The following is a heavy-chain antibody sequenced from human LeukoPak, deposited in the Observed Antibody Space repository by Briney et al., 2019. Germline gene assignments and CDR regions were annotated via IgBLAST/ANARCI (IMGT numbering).Heavy chain of an antibody. V-gene: IGHV3-7*04. D-gene: IGHD6-13*01. CDR3: AMDSSSWYFSGDAFDI. Sequence: GGSLRLSCAASGFTFSSYWMSWVRQAPGKGLEWVANIKQDGSEKYYVDSVKGRFTISRDNAKNSLYLQMNSLRAEDTAVYYCAMDSSSWYFSGDAFDIWGQGTMVTVSS. J-gene: IGHJ3*02. CDR2: IKQDGSEK. CDR1: GFTFSSYW.